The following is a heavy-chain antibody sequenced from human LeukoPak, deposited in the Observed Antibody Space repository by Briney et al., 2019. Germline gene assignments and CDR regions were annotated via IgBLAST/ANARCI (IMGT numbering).Heavy chain of an antibody. CDR1: GFTFSSYA. D-gene: IGHD3-9*01. CDR2: ISGSGGST. CDR3: AKTGIEYYDILTGYHQYNWFDP. J-gene: IGHJ5*02. V-gene: IGHV3-23*01. Sequence: GGSLRLSCAASGFTFSSYAMSWVRQAPGKGLEWVSAISGSGGSTYYADSVKGRFTISRDNSKNTLYLQMNSLRAEDTAVYYCAKTGIEYYDILTGYHQYNWFDPWGQGTLVTVSS.